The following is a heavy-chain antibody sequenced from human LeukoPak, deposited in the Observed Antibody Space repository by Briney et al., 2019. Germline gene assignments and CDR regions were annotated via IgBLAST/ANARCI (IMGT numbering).Heavy chain of an antibody. CDR3: VRDSSSLFDY. Sequence: PGGSLRLFCGASGFIFSSYSMNWVRQAPGKGLEWVSYISGSGSTIYYADSVKGRFTISRDNAKNSLYLQMNSLRAEDTAVYYCVRDSSSLFDYWGQGTLVIVSS. CDR1: GFIFSSYS. CDR2: ISGSGSTI. J-gene: IGHJ4*02. V-gene: IGHV3-48*01. D-gene: IGHD6-19*01.